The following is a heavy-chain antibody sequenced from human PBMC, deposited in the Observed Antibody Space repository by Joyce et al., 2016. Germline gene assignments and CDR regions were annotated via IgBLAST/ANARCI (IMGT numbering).Heavy chain of an antibody. CDR1: GFSLTTSGMS. V-gene: IGHV2-5*02. Sequence: QITLEESGPTLVKPTQTLTLTCSFPGFSLTTSGMSVAWIRQPPGKALEWLALVSWDDDKRYSPSQRDRLTITKDTPKNQVVLRMTDMDPRDTATYYCAHRSLTIFGVVLDYFGLDVWGQGTTVTVSS. J-gene: IGHJ6*02. CDR2: VSWDDDK. CDR3: AHRSLTIFGVVLDYFGLDV. D-gene: IGHD3-3*01.